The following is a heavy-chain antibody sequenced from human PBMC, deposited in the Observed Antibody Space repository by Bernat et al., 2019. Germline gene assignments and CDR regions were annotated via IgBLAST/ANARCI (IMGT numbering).Heavy chain of an antibody. CDR3: ARDRDIVATSSYYYYYGMDV. D-gene: IGHD5-12*01. J-gene: IGHJ6*02. CDR1: GFTFSSYG. V-gene: IGHV3-33*01. CDR2: IWYDGSNK. Sequence: QVQLVESGGGVVQPGRSLRLSCAASGFTFSSYGMHWVRQAPGKGLEWVAVIWYDGSNKYYADSVKGRFTISRDNSKNTLYLQMNSLRAEDTAVYYCARDRDIVATSSYYYYYGMDVWGQGTTVTVSS.